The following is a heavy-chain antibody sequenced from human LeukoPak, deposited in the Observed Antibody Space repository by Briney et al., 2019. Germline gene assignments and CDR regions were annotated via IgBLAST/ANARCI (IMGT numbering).Heavy chain of an antibody. CDR3: ARQSGITIFGVVIPGALDY. D-gene: IGHD3-3*01. V-gene: IGHV4-59*04. CDR1: GGSISSYY. J-gene: IGHJ4*02. CDR2: IYYSGST. Sequence: SETLSLTCTVSGGSISSYYWSWIRQPPGKGLEWIGYIYYSGSTYYNPSLKSRVTISVDTSKNQFSLKLSSVTAADTAVYYCARQSGITIFGVVIPGALDYWGQGTLVTVSS.